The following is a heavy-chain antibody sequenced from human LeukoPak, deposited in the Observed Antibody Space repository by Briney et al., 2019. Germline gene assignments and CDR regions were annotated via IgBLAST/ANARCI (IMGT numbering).Heavy chain of an antibody. CDR3: VRDRWPGLGDF. CDR1: GFIVSENY. J-gene: IGHJ6*02. Sequence: GGSLRLSCAASGFIVSENYMSWVRQAPGKGLEWVSAVYSGGTTYYADSVKGRFTISRDNSKNTLYLQMSSLRAEGTAVYYCVRDRWPGLGDFWGQGTTVIVSS. D-gene: IGHD6-19*01. V-gene: IGHV3-66*01. CDR2: VYSGGTT.